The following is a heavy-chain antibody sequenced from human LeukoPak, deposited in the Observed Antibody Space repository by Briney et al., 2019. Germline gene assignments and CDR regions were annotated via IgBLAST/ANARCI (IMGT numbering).Heavy chain of an antibody. CDR2: IYYSGST. D-gene: IGHD5-18*01. V-gene: IGHV4-31*11. J-gene: IGHJ4*02. CDR1: GGSFSGYY. CDR3: ARSPGEYSYGYNHFDY. Sequence: SETLSLTCAVYGGSFSGYYWSWIRQHPGKGLEWIGYIYYSGSTYYNPSLKSRVTISVDTSKNQFSLKLSSVTAADTAVYYCARSPGEYSYGYNHFDYWGQGTLVTVSS.